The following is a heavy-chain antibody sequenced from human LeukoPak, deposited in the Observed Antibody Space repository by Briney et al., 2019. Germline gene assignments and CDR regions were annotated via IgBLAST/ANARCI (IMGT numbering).Heavy chain of an antibody. J-gene: IGHJ4*02. CDR3: ARNGGYCATATCLDF. CDR2: IISPSTTI. V-gene: IGHV3-48*01. Sequence: GGSLRLSCAASGFSLRAYTMSWVRQAPAMGLEWISYIISPSTTIYYADSVEGRFTISRDNAKNSLYLQMDSLRAEDTAVYYCARNGGYCATATCLDFWGQGTLVTVSS. CDR1: GFSLRAYT. D-gene: IGHD2-15*01.